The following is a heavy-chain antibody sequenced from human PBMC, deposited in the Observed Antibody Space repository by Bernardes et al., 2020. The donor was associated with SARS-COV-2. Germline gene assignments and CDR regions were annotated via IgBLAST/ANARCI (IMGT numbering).Heavy chain of an antibody. Sequence: GGSLRLSCADSGFTFSNYLFSWFRKAPGKGLEWVLSISGAGMYIYYGDSVRGRFTTSRDTPKNTLFLHMTALSAEDTAVYYCATYDSTGYYYGAWGQGTLVTVSS. CDR3: ATYDSTGYYYGA. V-gene: IGHV3-23*05. CDR2: ISGAGMYI. D-gene: IGHD3-22*01. CDR1: GFTFSNYL. J-gene: IGHJ5*02.